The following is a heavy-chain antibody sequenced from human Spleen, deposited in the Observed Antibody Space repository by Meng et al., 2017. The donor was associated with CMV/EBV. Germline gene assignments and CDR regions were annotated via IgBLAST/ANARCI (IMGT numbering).Heavy chain of an antibody. CDR1: GDTLRKQT. Sequence: ASVKVSCKASGDTLRKQTIRWVRQAPGQGLEWMGIINPSGGSTSYAQKFQGRVTMTRDTSTSTVYMELSSLRSEDTAVYYCAIPYWADTFDIWGQGTMVTVSS. CDR3: AIPYWADTFDI. V-gene: IGHV1-46*01. D-gene: IGHD2-15*01. CDR2: INPSGGST. J-gene: IGHJ3*02.